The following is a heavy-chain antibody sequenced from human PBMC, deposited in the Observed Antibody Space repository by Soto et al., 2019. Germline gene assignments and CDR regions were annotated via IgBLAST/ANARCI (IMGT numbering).Heavy chain of an antibody. J-gene: IGHJ6*02. CDR1: GFNFGAYG. CDR2: ISHDGTKT. V-gene: IGHV3-30*03. D-gene: IGHD2-2*01. CDR3: ARYRREGYTTCSRCYGVDV. Sequence: QVQLVESGGGVVQPGTSLRLACEASGFNFGAYGMHWVRQAPGKGLEWVAMISHDGTKTYYSDSVKGRFTVSRDNSKNMLYLQMVSLRPDAPAVYSCARYRREGYTTCSRCYGVDVWGQGTTVTVS.